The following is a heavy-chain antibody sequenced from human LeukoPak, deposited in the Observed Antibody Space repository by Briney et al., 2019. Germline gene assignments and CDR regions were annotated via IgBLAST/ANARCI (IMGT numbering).Heavy chain of an antibody. CDR2: IYYSGST. D-gene: IGHD3-22*01. Sequence: SETLSLTCTVSGDSISTSRYYWGWIRQPPGKGLEWLGSIYYSGSTYYNPSLKSRVTISVDTSKNQFSLNLYSVTAADTAVFYCARSYYYDYRQIDYWGQGTLVTVSS. CDR1: GDSISTSRYY. V-gene: IGHV4-39*01. CDR3: ARSYYYDYRQIDY. J-gene: IGHJ4*02.